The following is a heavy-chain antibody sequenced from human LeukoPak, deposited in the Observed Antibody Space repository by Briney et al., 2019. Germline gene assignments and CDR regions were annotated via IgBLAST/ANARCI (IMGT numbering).Heavy chain of an antibody. D-gene: IGHD2-15*01. CDR2: IKSKTDGGTT. Sequence: GGSLRLSCAASGFTFSNAWMSWVRQAPGKGLEWVGRIKSKTDGGTTDYAAPVKGRFTISRDDSKNTLYLQMNSLKTEDTAVYYCTTDRCSGSSCYPDYYYMDVWGKGTTVTVSS. CDR3: TTDRCSGSSCYPDYYYMDV. V-gene: IGHV3-15*01. J-gene: IGHJ6*03. CDR1: GFTFSNAW.